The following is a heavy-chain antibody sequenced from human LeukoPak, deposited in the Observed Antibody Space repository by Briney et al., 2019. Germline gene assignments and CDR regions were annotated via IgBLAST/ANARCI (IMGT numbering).Heavy chain of an antibody. CDR2: ISSSGSTI. CDR3: AKSVHDSSGYYTWGDFDY. CDR1: GFTFSSYE. V-gene: IGHV3-48*03. D-gene: IGHD3-22*01. Sequence: GGSLRLSCAASGFTFSSYEMNWVRQAPGKGLEWVSYISSSGSTIYYADSVKGRFTISRDNSKNTLYLQMNSLRAEDTAVYYCAKSVHDSSGYYTWGDFDYWGQGTLVTVSS. J-gene: IGHJ4*02.